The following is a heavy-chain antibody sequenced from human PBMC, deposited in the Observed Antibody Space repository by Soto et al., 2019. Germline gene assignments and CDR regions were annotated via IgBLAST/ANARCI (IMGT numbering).Heavy chain of an antibody. J-gene: IGHJ5*02. CDR1: GYTFTSYA. CDR2: INAGNGNT. D-gene: IGHD3-3*01. Sequence: ASVKVSCKASGYTFTSYAMHWVRQAPGQRLEWMGWINAGNGNTKYSQKFQGRVTMTQDTSTDTVYMEMSSLTSEDTAVYYCAAQPTYFDFWSDYPPWFDPWGQGTLVTVSS. CDR3: AAQPTYFDFWSDYPPWFDP. V-gene: IGHV1-3*01.